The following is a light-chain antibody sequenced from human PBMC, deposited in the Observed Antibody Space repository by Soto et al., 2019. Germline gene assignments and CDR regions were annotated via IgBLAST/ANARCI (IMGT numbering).Light chain of an antibody. CDR3: QKHNSGSVT. J-gene: IGKJ4*01. CDR2: AAS. Sequence: DIQMTQSPSSLSASVGDRVTITCRASQGISNYLAWYQQKPGKVPKLLIYAASTLQSGVPSRFSGSRSGAHFSLTISRLEPEDVARLYCQKHNSGSVTFGEGAKVDIK. V-gene: IGKV1-27*01. CDR1: QGISNY.